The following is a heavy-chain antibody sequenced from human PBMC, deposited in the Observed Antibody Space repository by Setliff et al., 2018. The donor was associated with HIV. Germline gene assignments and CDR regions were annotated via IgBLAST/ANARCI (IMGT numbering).Heavy chain of an antibody. V-gene: IGHV4-34*01. CDR2: ITPSGAT. CDR1: GGSVSGHY. Sequence: SETLSLTCAVYGGSVSGHYWGWFRQPPGKGLEWIGEITPSGATNYLPSLKSRVTMSLDTSKKQFSLKLTSVTAADTAVYYCARGGTSSNWFDPWGQGTLVTVSS. CDR3: ARGGTSSNWFDP. D-gene: IGHD2-8*01. J-gene: IGHJ5*02.